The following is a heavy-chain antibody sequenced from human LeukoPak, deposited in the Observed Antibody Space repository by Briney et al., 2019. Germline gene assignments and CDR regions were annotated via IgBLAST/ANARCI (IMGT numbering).Heavy chain of an antibody. CDR1: GYTFTSYY. D-gene: IGHD3-10*01. J-gene: IGHJ6*03. CDR3: ARGRVVRGVRGPDSMIYYYYYMDV. CDR2: LNPSGGST. Sequence: GASVKVSCKASGYTFTSYYMHWVRQAPGQGLEWMGILNPSGGSTSYAQKFQGRVTMTRDMSTSTVYMELSSLRSEDTAVYYCARGRVVRGVRGPDSMIYYYYYMDVWGKGTTVTVSS. V-gene: IGHV1-46*01.